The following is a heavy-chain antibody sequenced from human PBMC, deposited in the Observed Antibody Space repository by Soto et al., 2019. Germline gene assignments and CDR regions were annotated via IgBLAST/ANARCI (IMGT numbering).Heavy chain of an antibody. CDR3: ALLSMVRGDEGY. Sequence: QVQLVQSGAEVKKPGASVKVSCKASGYTFTSYAMHWVRQAPGQRLEWMGWINAGNGNTKYSQKFQGRVTITSDTSASTAYMELSSLRSEDTAVYYCALLSMVRGDEGYSGQGTLVTFSS. CDR2: INAGNGNT. J-gene: IGHJ4*02. V-gene: IGHV1-3*01. D-gene: IGHD3-10*01. CDR1: GYTFTSYA.